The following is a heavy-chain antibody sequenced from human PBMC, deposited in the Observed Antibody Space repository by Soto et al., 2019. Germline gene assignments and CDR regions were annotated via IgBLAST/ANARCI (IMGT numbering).Heavy chain of an antibody. CDR3: AKEGIPPPPKGRGYYFDY. D-gene: IGHD3-10*01. J-gene: IGHJ4*02. V-gene: IGHV3-23*01. CDR2: ISGSGGST. Sequence: EVQLLESGGGLVQPGGSLRLSCAASGFTFSSYAMSWVRQAPGKGLEWVSAISGSGGSTYYADSVKGRFTISRDNSKNTLYLQMNSLRAEETAVYYCAKEGIPPPPKGRGYYFDYWGQGTLVTVSS. CDR1: GFTFSSYA.